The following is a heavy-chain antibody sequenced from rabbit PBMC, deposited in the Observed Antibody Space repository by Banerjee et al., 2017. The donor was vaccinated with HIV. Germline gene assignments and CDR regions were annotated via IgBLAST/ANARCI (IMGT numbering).Heavy chain of an antibody. D-gene: IGHD2-1*01. CDR2: INTSSGNI. V-gene: IGHV1S40*01. CDR3: ARLGADDGEFAL. J-gene: IGHJ4*01. CDR1: FSSSYY. Sequence: FSSSYYMCWVRQAPGKGLEWIGCINTSSGNIVYASWAKGRFTISKTSSTTVTLQMASLAAADTATYFCARLGADDGEFALWGQGTLVTDS.